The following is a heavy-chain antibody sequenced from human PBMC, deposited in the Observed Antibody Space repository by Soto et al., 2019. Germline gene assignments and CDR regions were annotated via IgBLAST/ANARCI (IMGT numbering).Heavy chain of an antibody. V-gene: IGHV1-24*01. J-gene: IGHJ4*02. CDR3: ATAEIAVAGTWIDY. Sequence: ASVKVSCEVSGYTLTELSMHWVRQAPGKGLEWMGGFDPEDGETIYAQKFQGRVTMTEDTSTDTAYMELSSLRSEDTAVYYCATAEIAVAGTWIDYWGQGTLVTVSS. CDR2: FDPEDGET. D-gene: IGHD6-19*01. CDR1: GYTLTELS.